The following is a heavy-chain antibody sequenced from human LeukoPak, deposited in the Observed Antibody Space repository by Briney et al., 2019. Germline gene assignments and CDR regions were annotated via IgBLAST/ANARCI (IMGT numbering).Heavy chain of an antibody. CDR3: ARHIVVVLAAQDAFDI. D-gene: IGHD2-15*01. CDR2: VYYTGST. Sequence: SETLSLTCTVSGGPIRDYYWSWIRQPPGKGLEWIGYVYYTGSTTYNPSLKSRLTISVDMSKNQFSLKLSSVTAADTAVYYCARHIVVVLAAQDAFDIWGQGTMVTVSS. CDR1: GGPIRDYY. J-gene: IGHJ3*02. V-gene: IGHV4-59*08.